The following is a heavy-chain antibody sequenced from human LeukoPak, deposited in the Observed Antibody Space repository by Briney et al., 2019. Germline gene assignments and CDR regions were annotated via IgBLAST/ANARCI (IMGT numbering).Heavy chain of an antibody. D-gene: IGHD2-15*01. J-gene: IGHJ4*02. V-gene: IGHV1-46*03. Sequence: GASVKVSCKASGYTFTSYYMHWVRQAPGQGLEWMGIINPSGGSTSYAQKSQGRVTMTRDTSTSTVYMELSSLRSEDTAVYYCARVGGRCSGGIYYFSYWGQGTLVTVSS. CDR2: INPSGGST. CDR3: ARVGGRCSGGIYYFSY. CDR1: GYTFTSYY.